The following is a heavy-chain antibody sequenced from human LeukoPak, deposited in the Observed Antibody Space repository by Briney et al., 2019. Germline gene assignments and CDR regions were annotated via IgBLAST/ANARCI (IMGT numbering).Heavy chain of an antibody. D-gene: IGHD6-19*01. J-gene: IGHJ3*02. V-gene: IGHV3-23*01. CDR1: GFTFSSYA. CDR3: AKCDRLAVAGYDAFDI. CDR2: ISGSGGST. Sequence: QPGGSLRLSCAASGFTFSSYAMSWVRQAPGKGLEWVSAISGSGGSTYYADSVKGRFTISRDNSKNTLYLQMNSLRAEDTAVYYCAKCDRLAVAGYDAFDIWGQGTMVTVSS.